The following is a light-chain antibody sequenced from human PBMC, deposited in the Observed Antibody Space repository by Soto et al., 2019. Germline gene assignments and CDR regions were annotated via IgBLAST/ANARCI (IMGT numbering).Light chain of an antibody. Sequence: DIQLTQSPSFLSPSIGESVTITCRASQVISTSLAWYQVKPGKAPKLLIYAASTLESGVPSRFSATVSGTEFSLTITSLQPEDFATYYCQQYNSYPTWTFGQGTKVDI. V-gene: IGKV1-9*01. CDR1: QVISTS. J-gene: IGKJ1*01. CDR2: AAS. CDR3: QQYNSYPTWT.